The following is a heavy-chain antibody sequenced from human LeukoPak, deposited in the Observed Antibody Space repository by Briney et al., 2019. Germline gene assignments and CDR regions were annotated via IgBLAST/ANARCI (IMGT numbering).Heavy chain of an antibody. D-gene: IGHD5-12*01. CDR3: TRAGGYDNYLDY. CDR1: GLTFGDYG. V-gene: IGHV3-49*04. J-gene: IGHJ4*02. Sequence: QPGRSLRLSCTTSGLTFGDYGFNWVRQAPGKGLEWVGFIRSKVHDWTPQYAASVQGRFFISRDDSKGITYLQMNSLKTEDTAVYYCTRAGGYDNYLDYWGQGTPVTVSS. CDR2: IRSKVHDWTP.